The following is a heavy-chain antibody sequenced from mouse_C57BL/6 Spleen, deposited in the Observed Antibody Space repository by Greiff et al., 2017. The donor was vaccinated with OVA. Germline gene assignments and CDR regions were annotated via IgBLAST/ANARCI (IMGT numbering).Heavy chain of an antibody. Sequence: QVQLQQPGAELVKPGASVKMSCKASGYTFTSYWITWVKQRPGKGLEWIGDIYPGSGSTNYNEKFKSKATLPVDKSSSTAYMQRSSLQSEDCAVYYCARRGYSYAMDYWGQGTSVTVSS. CDR2: IYPGSGST. CDR3: ARRGYSYAMDY. J-gene: IGHJ4*01. CDR1: GYTFTSYW. V-gene: IGHV1-55*01. D-gene: IGHD3-1*01.